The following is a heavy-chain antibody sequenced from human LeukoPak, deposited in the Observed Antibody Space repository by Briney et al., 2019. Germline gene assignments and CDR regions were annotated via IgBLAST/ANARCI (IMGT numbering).Heavy chain of an antibody. CDR2: ISGSGGST. CDR1: GFTFSSYA. CDR3: AKDLHAGDYGDERVYLDY. D-gene: IGHD4-17*01. Sequence: GGSLRLSCAASGFTFSSYAMHWVRQAPGKGLEWVSAISGSGGSTYYADSVKGRFTISRDNSKNTLYLQMNSLRAEDTAVYYCAKDLHAGDYGDERVYLDYWGQGTLVTVSS. V-gene: IGHV3-23*01. J-gene: IGHJ4*02.